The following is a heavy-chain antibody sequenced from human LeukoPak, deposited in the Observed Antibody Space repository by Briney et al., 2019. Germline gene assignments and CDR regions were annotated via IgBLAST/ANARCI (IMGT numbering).Heavy chain of an antibody. CDR2: IKQDGSET. Sequence: GGSLRLSCAASGFTFSSYWMSWVRQAPGKGLEWVANIKQDGSETYYVDSVKGRFTISRDNAKNSLYLQMNSLGAGDTAVYYCARGLTQIPRLATGLGHWGQGTLVTVSS. J-gene: IGHJ4*02. V-gene: IGHV3-7*01. CDR3: ARGLTQIPRLATGLGH. CDR1: GFTFSSYW. D-gene: IGHD2-21*02.